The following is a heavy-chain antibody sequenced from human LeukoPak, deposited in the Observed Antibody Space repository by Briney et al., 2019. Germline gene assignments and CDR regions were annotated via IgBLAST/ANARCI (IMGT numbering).Heavy chain of an antibody. CDR3: AKIAAQNLYYYYYMDV. D-gene: IGHD6-6*01. CDR2: MNPNSGNT. V-gene: IGHV1-8*01. CDR1: GYTFTSYD. J-gene: IGHJ6*03. Sequence: GASVKVSCKASGYTFTSYDINWVRQATGQGLEWMGWMNPNSGNTGYAQKFRGRVTMTRNTSISTAYMELSSLRSEDTAVYYCAKIAAQNLYYYYYMDVWGKGTTVTVSS.